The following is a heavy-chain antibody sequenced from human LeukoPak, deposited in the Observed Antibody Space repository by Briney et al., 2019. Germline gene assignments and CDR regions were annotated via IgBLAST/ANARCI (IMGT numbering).Heavy chain of an antibody. V-gene: IGHV4-30-4*08. D-gene: IGHD3-22*01. CDR3: ARESGYYSPYDF. CDR1: GGSISIGDCY. CDR2: IYYSGST. J-gene: IGHJ4*02. Sequence: MASETLSLTCTVSGGSISIGDCYWSWIRQPPGKGLEWIGYIYYSGSTYYNPSHKSRVTISLDRSKNQFSLKLSSVTAADTAVYYCARESGYYSPYDFWGQGTLVTVSS.